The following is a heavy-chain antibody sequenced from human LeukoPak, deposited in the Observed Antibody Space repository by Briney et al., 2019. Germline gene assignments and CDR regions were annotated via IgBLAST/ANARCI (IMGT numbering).Heavy chain of an antibody. CDR1: GGSISSSGYY. V-gene: IGHV4-39*01. J-gene: IGHJ5*02. CDR2: IYYSGST. Sequence: SETLSLTCTVSGGSISSSGYYWGWIRQPPGKGLEWIASIYYSGSTYYNPSLKSRVTISVDTSKNQLSLNLSSLTAADTAVYYCARHEYSGSYYGLSWFDPWGQGTLVTVSS. CDR3: ARHEYSGSYYGLSWFDP. D-gene: IGHD1-26*01.